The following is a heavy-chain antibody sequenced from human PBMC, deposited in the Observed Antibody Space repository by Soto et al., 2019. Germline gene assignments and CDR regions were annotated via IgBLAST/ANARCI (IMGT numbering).Heavy chain of an antibody. CDR3: ALKTPQIRWFDP. Sequence: PGGSLRLCCAASGFTFSSYSMNWVRQAPGKGLEWVSSISSSSSYIYYADSVKGRFTISRDNAKNSLYLQMNSLRAEDTAVYYCALKTPQIRWFDPWGQGTLVTVSS. V-gene: IGHV3-21*01. J-gene: IGHJ5*02. CDR2: ISSSSSYI. CDR1: GFTFSSYS.